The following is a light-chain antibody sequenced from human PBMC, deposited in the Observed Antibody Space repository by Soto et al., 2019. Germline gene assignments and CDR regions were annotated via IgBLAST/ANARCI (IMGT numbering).Light chain of an antibody. Sequence: QAVVTQPPSVSGAPGQRVTISCTGSSSNIGAGYDVHWYQQVPGTAPKLLIYDNNNRPSGVPDRFSGSKSGTSASLAITGLQAEDETDYYCQSYDSGLFWVFGGGTKVTVL. V-gene: IGLV1-40*01. CDR2: DNN. CDR3: QSYDSGLFWV. J-gene: IGLJ3*02. CDR1: SSNIGAGYD.